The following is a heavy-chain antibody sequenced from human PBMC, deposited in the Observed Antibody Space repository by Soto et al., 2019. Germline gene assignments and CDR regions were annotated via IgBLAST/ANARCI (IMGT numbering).Heavy chain of an antibody. CDR2: IRSKPNSYGT. CDR3: ATRIGTDYYYYYGLDV. Sequence: EVQLVESGGGLVQPGGSLKLSCAASGFTLSGSAMHWVRHASGKGLEWVGRIRSKPNSYGTEYAASVTGRFTISRDDSKNTAYLQMNSLKTEDTAVYYCATRIGTDYYYYYGLDVWGQGTTVTVSS. J-gene: IGHJ6*02. V-gene: IGHV3-73*02. D-gene: IGHD1-1*01. CDR1: GFTLSGSA.